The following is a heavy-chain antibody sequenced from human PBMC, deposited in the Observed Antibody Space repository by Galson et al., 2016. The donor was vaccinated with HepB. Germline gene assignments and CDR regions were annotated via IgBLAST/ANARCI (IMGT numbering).Heavy chain of an antibody. CDR2: INPRGGST. J-gene: IGHJ6*02. V-gene: IGHV1-46*04. CDR1: GYSFTSYH. D-gene: IGHD3-10*01. CDR3: ARAGESYLGYYSNMDV. Sequence: SVKVSCKGSGYSFTSYHMHWVRQAPGQGLEWMGKINPRGGSTNYAQRLQGRVTMTSDTSTSTVYMELSSLRSEDTAIYYCARAGESYLGYYSNMDVWGQGTMVSVSS.